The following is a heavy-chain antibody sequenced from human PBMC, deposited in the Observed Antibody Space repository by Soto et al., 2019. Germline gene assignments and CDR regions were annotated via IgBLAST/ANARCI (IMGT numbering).Heavy chain of an antibody. J-gene: IGHJ4*02. Sequence: GGSLRLSCTASGFTFGDYAMSWFRQAPGKGLEWVGFIRSKPYGGTTEYAASVKGRFTISRDDSKSIASLQMDSLKTEDTAVYYCTRDRGQQTPPGDYWGQGTLVTVSS. V-gene: IGHV3-49*03. D-gene: IGHD6-13*01. CDR2: IRSKPYGGTT. CDR3: TRDRGQQTPPGDY. CDR1: GFTFGDYA.